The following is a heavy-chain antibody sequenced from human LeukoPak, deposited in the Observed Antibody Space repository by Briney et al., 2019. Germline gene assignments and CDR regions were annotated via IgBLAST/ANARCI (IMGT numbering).Heavy chain of an antibody. D-gene: IGHD1-1*01. CDR3: ARGDDVGFDF. CDR2: ISSSSSYI. V-gene: IGHV3-21*01. CDR1: GFTFSSYS. Sequence: GGSLRLSCAASGFTFSSYSMNWVRQAPGKGLEWVSSISSSSSYIYYGDSLKGRATISRDDAKNSLHLDMSSLRGEDTAIYYCARGDDVGFDFWGQGTLVTVSS. J-gene: IGHJ4*02.